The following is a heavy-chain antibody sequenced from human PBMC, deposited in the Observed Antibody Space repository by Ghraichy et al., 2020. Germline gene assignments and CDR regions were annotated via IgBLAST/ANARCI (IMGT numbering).Heavy chain of an antibody. CDR2: INPNSGGT. CDR3: ARDGSSTAPTSWVYYYMDV. V-gene: IGHV1-2*06. CDR1: GYTFFGYY. J-gene: IGHJ6*03. D-gene: IGHD6-6*01. Sequence: ASVKVSCKASGYTFFGYYMHWVRQAPGQGLEWMGRINPNSGGTSYARKFQGRVTMTRDTSISTAYMELSSLRSDDAAVYHCARDGSSTAPTSWVYYYMDVWGKGTTVTVSS.